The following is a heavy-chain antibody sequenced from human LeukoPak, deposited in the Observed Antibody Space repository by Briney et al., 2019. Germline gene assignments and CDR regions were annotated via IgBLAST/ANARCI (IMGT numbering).Heavy chain of an antibody. Sequence: ASVKVSCKAFGYTFTNYGISWVRQAPGQGLEWMGWISAYHGNTNYARKLQGRVTMTTDTSMSTVYMELRSLRSDDTAVYYCARDTSPGYGDPPAWFDPWGQGTLVTVSS. CDR1: GYTFTNYG. D-gene: IGHD4-17*01. CDR3: ARDTSPGYGDPPAWFDP. J-gene: IGHJ5*02. V-gene: IGHV1-18*01. CDR2: ISAYHGNT.